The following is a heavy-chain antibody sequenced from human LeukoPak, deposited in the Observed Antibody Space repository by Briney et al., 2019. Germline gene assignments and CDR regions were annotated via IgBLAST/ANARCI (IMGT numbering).Heavy chain of an antibody. CDR2: ISRSSSAT. Sequence: PGGSLRLSCAVSGFTFSSYSMHWVRQAPGKGLEWVSYISRSSSATYDADSVKGRFTISRDNAKNSLYLQMNSLRDEDTAVYYCARVRRDYADYSIDYWGQGTLVTVSS. J-gene: IGHJ4*02. V-gene: IGHV3-48*02. D-gene: IGHD4-17*01. CDR1: GFTFSSYS. CDR3: ARVRRDYADYSIDY.